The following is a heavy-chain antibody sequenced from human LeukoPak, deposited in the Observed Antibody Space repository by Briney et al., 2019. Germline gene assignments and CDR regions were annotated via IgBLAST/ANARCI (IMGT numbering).Heavy chain of an antibody. CDR3: ARMYSGTYGGIDY. D-gene: IGHD1-26*01. CDR2: IYSSGST. J-gene: IGHJ4*02. V-gene: IGHV4-4*07. Sequence: PSETLSLTCTVSGGSSSSYYWSWIRQPAGEGLEWIGRIYSSGSTNYNPSLKSRVTMSVDTSRNRFSLKLTSVTAADTGVYYCARMYSGTYGGIDYWGQGSLVTVSS. CDR1: GGSSSSYY.